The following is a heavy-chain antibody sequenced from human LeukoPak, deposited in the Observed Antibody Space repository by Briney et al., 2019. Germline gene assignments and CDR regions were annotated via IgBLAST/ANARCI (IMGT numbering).Heavy chain of an antibody. V-gene: IGHV1-2*02. CDR2: INPNSGGT. CDR1: GYTFTGYY. CDR3: AREMQRAWIQLWYY. J-gene: IGHJ4*02. D-gene: IGHD5-18*01. Sequence: ASVKVSCKASGYTFTGYYMHWVRQAPGQGLEWMGWINPNSGGTNYAQKFQGRVTMTRDTSISTAYMELSRLRSDDTAVYYRAREMQRAWIQLWYYWGQGTLVTVSS.